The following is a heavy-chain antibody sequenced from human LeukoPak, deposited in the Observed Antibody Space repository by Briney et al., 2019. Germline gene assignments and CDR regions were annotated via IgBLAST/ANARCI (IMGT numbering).Heavy chain of an antibody. CDR3: ARDTPQHLKRYDY. J-gene: IGHJ4*02. D-gene: IGHD6-13*01. CDR2: INTHNGNT. Sequence: ASEKVSCKASGYNFDKFGIAWVRQAPGQGLEWMGWINTHNGNTKYAQQYQGRVTMTTDTSTSTVYMELRSLRSDDTAVYFCARDTPQHLKRYDYWGQGTQVTVSS. V-gene: IGHV1-18*01. CDR1: GYNFDKFG.